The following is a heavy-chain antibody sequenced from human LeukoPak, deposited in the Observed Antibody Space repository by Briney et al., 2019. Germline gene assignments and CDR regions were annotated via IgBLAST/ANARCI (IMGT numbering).Heavy chain of an antibody. Sequence: GGSLRLSCSASGFTFSSYWMHWVRQAPGKGLVWVSRINPDGSGTDYADAVKGRVTISRDNAKNTLFLQMNSLRADDTAVYYCARGGQEPVDTWGQGTLVTVSS. V-gene: IGHV3-74*01. CDR3: ARGGQEPVDT. CDR1: GFTFSSYW. CDR2: INPDGSGT. J-gene: IGHJ5*02. D-gene: IGHD1-14*01.